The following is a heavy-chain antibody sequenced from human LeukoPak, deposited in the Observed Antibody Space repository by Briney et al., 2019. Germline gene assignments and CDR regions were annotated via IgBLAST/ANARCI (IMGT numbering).Heavy chain of an antibody. V-gene: IGHV3-30*02. CDR2: IRYDGSKK. J-gene: IGHJ4*02. CDR1: GFSFSNYG. CDR3: AKDRGAGDSVLDY. Sequence: GGSLRLSCVASGFSFSNYGMHWVRQAPGKGLEWVAFIRYDGSKKHYADSVKGRFTISRDNSKNTLYLQMNSLRTEDMAVYYCAKDRGAGDSVLDYWGQGTLVTVSS. D-gene: IGHD3-16*01.